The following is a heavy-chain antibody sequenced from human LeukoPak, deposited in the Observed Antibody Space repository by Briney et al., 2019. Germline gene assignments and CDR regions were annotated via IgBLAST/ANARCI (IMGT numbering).Heavy chain of an antibody. Sequence: GGSLRLSCAGSGFTLSSYYMSWVRQAPGKGLEWVANIKSDGSEIYYVDSVKGRFTISRDNAENSLYLQMNSLRAEDTAVYYCAREATYNYAYSLDDWGQGTLVTVSS. CDR3: AREATYNYAYSLDD. CDR2: IKSDGSEI. V-gene: IGHV3-7*01. D-gene: IGHD5-18*01. J-gene: IGHJ4*02. CDR1: GFTLSSYY.